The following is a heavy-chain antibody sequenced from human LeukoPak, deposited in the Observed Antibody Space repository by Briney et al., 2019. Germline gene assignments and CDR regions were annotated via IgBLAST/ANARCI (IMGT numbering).Heavy chain of an antibody. Sequence: ASVKVSCKASGYTFTSYGISWERQAPGQGLEWMGWISAYNGNTNYAQKLQGRVTMTTDTSTSTAYMELRSLRSDDTAVYYCAREERQLWLHGMDVWGQGTTVTVSS. J-gene: IGHJ6*02. CDR1: GYTFTSYG. V-gene: IGHV1-18*01. CDR3: AREERQLWLHGMDV. D-gene: IGHD5-18*01. CDR2: ISAYNGNT.